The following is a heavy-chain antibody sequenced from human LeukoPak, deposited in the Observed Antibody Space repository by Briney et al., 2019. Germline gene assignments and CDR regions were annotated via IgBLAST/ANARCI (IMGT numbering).Heavy chain of an antibody. V-gene: IGHV3-23*01. CDR1: GFTFRSYA. J-gene: IGHJ3*02. CDR3: ARDRSGYDDAFDI. D-gene: IGHD5-12*01. CDR2: ISGSGATT. Sequence: GGSLRLSCAASGFTFRSYAMSWVRQAPGKGLEWVSTISGSGATTYSAGSVKGRFTISRDNAKNSLYLQMNSLRAEDTALYYCARDRSGYDDAFDIWGQGTMVTVSS.